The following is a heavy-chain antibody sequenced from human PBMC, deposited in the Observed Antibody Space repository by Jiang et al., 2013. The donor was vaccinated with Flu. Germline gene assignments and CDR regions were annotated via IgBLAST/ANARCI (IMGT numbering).Heavy chain of an antibody. CDR3: ARVLLGYGDGGWFGP. V-gene: IGHV6-1*01. J-gene: IGHJ5*02. Sequence: QTLSLTCAISGDSVSSNSAAWNWIRQSPSRGLEWLGRTFYRSKWYNDYAVSVKSRVTINPDTSKNQFSLQLNSVTPEDTAVYYCARVLLGYGDGGWFGPWGQGTLVTVSS. CDR1: GDSVSSNSAA. CDR2: TFYRSKWYN. D-gene: IGHD4-17*01.